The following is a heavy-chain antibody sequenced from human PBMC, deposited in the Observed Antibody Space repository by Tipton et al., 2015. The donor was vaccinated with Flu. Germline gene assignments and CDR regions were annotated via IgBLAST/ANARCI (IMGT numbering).Heavy chain of an antibody. J-gene: IGHJ4*02. Sequence: SLTCTVSGGSVSSDVYSWNCIRHLPGKGLEWIGYIFSSGNTYYNPSLRSRVIISLYTSQNLFSLSLSSVTAADTAVYYCARDQYDSSGYYYVGYWGQGTLVTVSS. CDR3: ARDQYDSSGYYYVGY. CDR1: GGSVSSDVYS. D-gene: IGHD3-22*01. CDR2: IFSSGNT. V-gene: IGHV4-31*03.